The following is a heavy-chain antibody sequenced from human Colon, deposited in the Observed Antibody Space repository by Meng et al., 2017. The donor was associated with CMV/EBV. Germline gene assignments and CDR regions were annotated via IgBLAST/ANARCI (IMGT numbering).Heavy chain of an antibody. CDR3: ARTVQWLAPFYYYMDV. D-gene: IGHD3-22*01. CDR1: DGLNRFSGYY. CDR2: IDESRNT. Sequence: PDAIKPSAPRSRTCMLSDGLNRFSGYYVGQNRQPTGTGPECIGSIDESRNTHHKSSLKSRVTISVETYKNQFSLRLNSVTAADTAVYYCARTVQWLAPFYYYMDVWGKGTLVTVSS. J-gene: IGHJ6*03. V-gene: IGHV4-39*07.